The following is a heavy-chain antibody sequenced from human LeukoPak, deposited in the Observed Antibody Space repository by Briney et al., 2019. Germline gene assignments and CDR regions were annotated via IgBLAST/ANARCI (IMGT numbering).Heavy chain of an antibody. J-gene: IGHJ4*02. D-gene: IGHD5-18*01. V-gene: IGHV3-30*09. CDR1: GFTFSSYA. CDR3: ARDFFGYTCGFPSFD. Sequence: SGGSLRLSCAASGFTFSSYAMHWVRQAPGKGLEWVVVISYDGSNKYYADSVKGRFAISRDDSKNTLYLQMNSLRAEDTAMYYCARDFFGYTCGFPSFDWGQGTLVTVSS. CDR2: ISYDGSNK.